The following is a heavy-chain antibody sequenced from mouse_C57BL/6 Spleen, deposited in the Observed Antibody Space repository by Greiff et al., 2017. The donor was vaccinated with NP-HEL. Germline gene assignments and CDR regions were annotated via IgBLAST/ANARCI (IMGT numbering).Heavy chain of an antibody. CDR3: ARRFYYYGSSPYAMDY. D-gene: IGHD1-1*01. CDR1: GYTFTDYY. Sequence: EVQLQQSGPVLVKPGASVKMSCKASGYTFTDYYMNWVKQSHGKSLEWIGVINPYNGGTSYNQKFKGKATLTVDKSSSTAYMELNSLTSEDSAVYYCARRFYYYGSSPYAMDYWGQGTSVTVSS. J-gene: IGHJ4*01. V-gene: IGHV1-19*01. CDR2: INPYNGGT.